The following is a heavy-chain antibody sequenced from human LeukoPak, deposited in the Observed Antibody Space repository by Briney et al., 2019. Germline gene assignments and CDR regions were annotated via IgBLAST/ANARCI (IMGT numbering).Heavy chain of an antibody. Sequence: PSETLSLTCAFSGGSFSSYYWSWIRQPPGKGLEWIGYIYYRGSTHYNPSLKSRVTISVDTSKNQFSLKLSSVTAADTAVYYCASGPYPAAGTDHQFDFWGQGTLVTVSS. D-gene: IGHD6-13*01. V-gene: IGHV4-59*01. CDR2: IYYRGST. CDR3: ASGPYPAAGTDHQFDF. CDR1: GGSFSSYY. J-gene: IGHJ4*02.